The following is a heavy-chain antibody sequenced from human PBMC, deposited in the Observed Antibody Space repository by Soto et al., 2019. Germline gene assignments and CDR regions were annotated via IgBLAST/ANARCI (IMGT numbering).Heavy chain of an antibody. Sequence: ASVKVSCKVSGYTLTELSMHWVRQAPGKGLEWMGGFDPEDGETIYAQKFQGRVTMTEDTSTDTAYMELSSLRSEDTAVYYCATDPPSFADTIFGVDPDYWGQGTLVTVAS. D-gene: IGHD3-3*01. CDR3: ATDPPSFADTIFGVDPDY. J-gene: IGHJ4*02. CDR1: GYTLTELS. V-gene: IGHV1-24*01. CDR2: FDPEDGET.